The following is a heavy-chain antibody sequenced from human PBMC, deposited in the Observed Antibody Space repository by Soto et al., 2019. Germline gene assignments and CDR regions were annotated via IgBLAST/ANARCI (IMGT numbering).Heavy chain of an antibody. CDR3: ARGYSGSGSPL. Sequence: LRLSCAASGFTFSSYWMYWVRQAPGKGLMWVSRITSDGSSTTYADSVKGRFSISRDNAKNTLYLQMNSLGAEDTAVYYCARGYSGSGSPLWGQGTLVTVSS. CDR1: GFTFSSYW. J-gene: IGHJ4*01. V-gene: IGHV3-74*01. D-gene: IGHD3-10*01. CDR2: ITSDGSST.